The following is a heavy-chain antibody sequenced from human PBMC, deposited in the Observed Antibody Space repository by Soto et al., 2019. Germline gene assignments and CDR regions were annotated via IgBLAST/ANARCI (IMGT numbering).Heavy chain of an antibody. J-gene: IGHJ6*02. D-gene: IGHD5-18*01. V-gene: IGHV3-30*18. CDR1: GFTFSSYG. CDR3: AKDQLGYSYGSYGMDV. CDR2: ISYDGSNK. Sequence: RLSCAASGFTFSSYGMHWVRQAPGKGLEWVAVISYDGSNKYYADSVKGRFTISRDNSKNTLYLQMNSLRAEDTAVYYCAKDQLGYSYGSYGMDVWGQGTTVTVSS.